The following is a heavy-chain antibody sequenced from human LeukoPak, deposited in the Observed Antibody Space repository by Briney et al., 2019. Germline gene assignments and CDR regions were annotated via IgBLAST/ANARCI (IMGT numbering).Heavy chain of an antibody. CDR1: GYTFTSYG. D-gene: IGHD5-18*01. J-gene: IGHJ4*02. V-gene: IGHV1-18*01. CDR2: ISAYNGNT. CDR3: ARVDTAMGLPYYFDY. Sequence: ASVKVSCKASGYTFTSYGISWVRQAPGQGLEWMGWISAYNGNTNYAQKPQGRVTMTTDTSTSTAYMELRSLRSDDTAVYYCARVDTAMGLPYYFDYWGQGTLVTVSS.